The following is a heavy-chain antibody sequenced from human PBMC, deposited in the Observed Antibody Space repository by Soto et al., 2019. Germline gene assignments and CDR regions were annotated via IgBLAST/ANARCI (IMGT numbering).Heavy chain of an antibody. CDR2: IHSSGST. V-gene: IGHV4-59*01. CDR1: GGSISSYY. Sequence: QVQLQEAGPGLVKPSETLSLTCTVSGGSISSYYWTWIRQPPGKGLEWIGYIHSSGSTNYNPSLKSRVTISVDTSKNQFSLKLSSVTAADTAVYYCARGRQWLENGYWGQGTLVTVSS. J-gene: IGHJ4*02. D-gene: IGHD6-19*01. CDR3: ARGRQWLENGY.